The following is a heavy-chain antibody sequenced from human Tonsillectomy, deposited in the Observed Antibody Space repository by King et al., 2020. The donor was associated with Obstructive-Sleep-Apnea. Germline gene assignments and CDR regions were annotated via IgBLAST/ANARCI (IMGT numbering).Heavy chain of an antibody. Sequence: VQLVESGAEVKKPGSSVKVSCKASGGTFSSYAISWVRQAPGQGLEWMGGIIPILGIANYAQKFQGRVTITADKSTSTAYMELSSLRSEDTAVYYCARDQGADYGDYGFFDYWGQGTLVTVSS. J-gene: IGHJ4*02. V-gene: IGHV1-69*09. D-gene: IGHD4-17*01. CDR1: GGTFSSYA. CDR2: IIPILGIA. CDR3: ARDQGADYGDYGFFDY.